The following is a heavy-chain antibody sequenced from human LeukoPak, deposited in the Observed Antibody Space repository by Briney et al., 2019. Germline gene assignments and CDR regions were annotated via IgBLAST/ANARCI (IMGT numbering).Heavy chain of an antibody. Sequence: PGGSLRLSCAASGFTFSDYAMSWVRQAPGKGLEWVSAISGSAGNTYYADSVKGRFTISRDNSKSTLYLQMNSLRVDDTAVYYCAKDWYHSLSYFDYWGQGSLVTVSS. J-gene: IGHJ4*02. CDR1: GFTFSDYA. CDR2: ISGSAGNT. D-gene: IGHD2-2*01. CDR3: AKDWYHSLSYFDY. V-gene: IGHV3-23*01.